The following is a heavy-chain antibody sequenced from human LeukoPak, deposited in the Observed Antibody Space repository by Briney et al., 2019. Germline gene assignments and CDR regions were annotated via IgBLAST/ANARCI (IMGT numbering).Heavy chain of an antibody. CDR3: ARQDVVGFFADY. J-gene: IGHJ4*02. D-gene: IGHD2-21*01. CDR2: VYYSGTT. CDR1: GDSISRSSYY. Sequence: SETLSLTCTVSGDSISRSSYYWVWIRQPPGKGLEWIGNVYYSGTTYYSPSLKSRVTISLDTSKNQFSLKLSSVTAADTAVYYCARQDVVGFFADYWGQGTLVTVSS. V-gene: IGHV4-39*01.